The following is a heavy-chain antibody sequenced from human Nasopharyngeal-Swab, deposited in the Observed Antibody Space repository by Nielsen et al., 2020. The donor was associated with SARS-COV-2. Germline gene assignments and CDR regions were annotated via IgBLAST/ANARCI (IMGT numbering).Heavy chain of an antibody. Sequence: ASVKVSCKASGYTFTGYYMHWVRQAPGQGLEWMGRINPNSGGTNYAQKFQGRVTMTRDTSISTAYMELSSLRSEDTAVYYCARDLRLGELSLRAMDYWGQGTLVTVSS. J-gene: IGHJ4*02. CDR1: GYTFTGYY. CDR2: INPNSGGT. D-gene: IGHD3-16*02. V-gene: IGHV1-2*06. CDR3: ARDLRLGELSLRAMDY.